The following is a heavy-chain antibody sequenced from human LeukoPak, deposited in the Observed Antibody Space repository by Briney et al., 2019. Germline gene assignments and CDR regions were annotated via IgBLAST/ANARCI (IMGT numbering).Heavy chain of an antibody. Sequence: SETLSLTCTVSGGSISSSSYYWRWLRQPPGKGLEWIGYIYYSGSTNYNPSLKSRVTISVDTSKNQFSLKLSSVTAADTAVYYCARVNYGGRDYWGQGTLVTVSS. CDR2: IYYSGST. CDR1: GGSISSSSYY. CDR3: ARVNYGGRDY. V-gene: IGHV4-61*01. D-gene: IGHD4-23*01. J-gene: IGHJ4*02.